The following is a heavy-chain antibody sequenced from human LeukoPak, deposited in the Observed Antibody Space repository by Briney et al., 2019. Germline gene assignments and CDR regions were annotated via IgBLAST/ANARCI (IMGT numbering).Heavy chain of an antibody. CDR3: ARDSLDYYDSSGYYEKGNYFDY. CDR1: GYTFTSYY. Sequence: GASVKVSCKASGYTFTSYYMHWVRQAPGQGLEWMGIINPSGGSTSYAQKFQSRVIMTRDTSTSTVYMELSSLRSEDTAVYYCARDSLDYYDSSGYYEKGNYFDYWGQGTLVTVSS. D-gene: IGHD3-22*01. V-gene: IGHV1-46*01. CDR2: INPSGGST. J-gene: IGHJ4*02.